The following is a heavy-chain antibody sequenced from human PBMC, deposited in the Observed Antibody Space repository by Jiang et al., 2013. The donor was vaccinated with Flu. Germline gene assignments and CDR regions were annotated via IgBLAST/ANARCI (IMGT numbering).Heavy chain of an antibody. CDR2: IKSKTDGGTT. CDR1: GFSFSNAW. D-gene: IGHD3-22*01. J-gene: IGHJ4*02. V-gene: IGHV3-15*07. CDR3: SRNNPFTMIVD. Sequence: QLVESGGGLVKPGGSLRLSCAASGFSFSNAWMNWVRQAPGKGLEWVGRIKSKTDGGTTDYAAPVKGRFIIPRDDSRNTLYLQMNSLKTEDTAVYYCSRNNPFTMIVDWGQGTLVT.